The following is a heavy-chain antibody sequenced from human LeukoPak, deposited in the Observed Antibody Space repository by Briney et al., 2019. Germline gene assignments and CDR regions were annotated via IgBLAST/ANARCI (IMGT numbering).Heavy chain of an antibody. Sequence: GGSLSLSCAASGFTFSSYWMSWVRQAPGKGLEWVANIKQDGSEKYYVDSVKGRFTISRDNAKNSLYLQMNSLRAEDTAVYYCARDPGTHYGSSWYYGMDVWGQGTTVTVSS. V-gene: IGHV3-7*01. D-gene: IGHD6-13*01. J-gene: IGHJ6*02. CDR2: IKQDGSEK. CDR1: GFTFSSYW. CDR3: ARDPGTHYGSSWYYGMDV.